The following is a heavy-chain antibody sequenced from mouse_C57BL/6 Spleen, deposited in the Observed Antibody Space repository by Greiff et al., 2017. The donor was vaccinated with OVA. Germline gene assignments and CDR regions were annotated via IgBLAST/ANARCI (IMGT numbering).Heavy chain of an antibody. Sequence: VQLQQPGTELVKPGASVKLSCKASGYTFTSYWMHWVKQRPGQGLEWIGNINPSNGGTNYNEKFKSKATLTVDKSSSTAYMQLSSLTSEDSAVYYCAKGAIYYDLYYAMDYWGQGTSVTVSS. J-gene: IGHJ4*01. CDR1: GYTFTSYW. CDR3: AKGAIYYDLYYAMDY. V-gene: IGHV1-53*01. D-gene: IGHD2-4*01. CDR2: INPSNGGT.